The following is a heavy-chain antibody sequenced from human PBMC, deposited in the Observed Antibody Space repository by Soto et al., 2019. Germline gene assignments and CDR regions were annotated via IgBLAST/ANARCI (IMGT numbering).Heavy chain of an antibody. D-gene: IGHD1-1*01. V-gene: IGHV3-30*18. CDR1: GFTFSSYG. CDR3: AKDWNWTFDY. CDR2: ISYDGSNK. Sequence: PGGSLRLSCAASGFTFSSYGMHWVRQAPGKGLEWVAVISYDGSNKYYADSVKGRFTISRDNSKNTLYLQMNSLRAEDTAVYYCAKDWNWTFDYWGQGTLVTSPQ. J-gene: IGHJ4*02.